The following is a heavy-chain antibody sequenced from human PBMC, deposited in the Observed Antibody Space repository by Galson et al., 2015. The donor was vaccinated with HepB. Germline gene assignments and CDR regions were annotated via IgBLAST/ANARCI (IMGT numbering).Heavy chain of an antibody. CDR3: ARMGARSSSTSGLITLDYYYMDV. V-gene: IGHV2-70*01. Sequence: PALVKPTQTLTLTCSVSGFSVSTHGMCVSWIRQPPGEALEWLALIDWDGDEYYTTSLKTRLTISKDTSKNQVVLTMTNMDPVDTGTYYCARMGARSSSTSGLITLDYYYMDVWGKGTTVTVSS. CDR2: IDWDGDE. CDR1: GFSVSTHGMC. J-gene: IGHJ6*03. D-gene: IGHD2-2*01.